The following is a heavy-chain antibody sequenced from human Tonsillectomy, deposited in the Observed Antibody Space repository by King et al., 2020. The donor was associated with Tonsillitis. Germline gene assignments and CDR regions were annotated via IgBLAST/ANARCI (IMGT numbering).Heavy chain of an antibody. CDR3: AKESAGLDSGCSRTSCYDGAFDI. D-gene: IGHD2-2*01. Sequence: VQLVESGGGVVQPGGSLRLSCAASGLTFSSYGMHWVRQTPGKGLEWVAFIRYDGSNDCYVDSVKGRFTISRDNSKNTLYLQMSSLRAEDTAVYYCAKESAGLDSGCSRTSCYDGAFDIWGQGTMVTVSS. J-gene: IGHJ3*02. CDR2: IRYDGSND. V-gene: IGHV3-30*02. CDR1: GLTFSSYG.